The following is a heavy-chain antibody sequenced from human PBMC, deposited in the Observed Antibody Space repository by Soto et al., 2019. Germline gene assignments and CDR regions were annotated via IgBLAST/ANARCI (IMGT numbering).Heavy chain of an antibody. CDR3: ARGVYYDFWSGSPAHYYMDV. CDR2: IGTNGDT. Sequence: PGGPMRLSCAASGFTFSTYDMHWVRQATGKGLEWASAIGTNGDTHYPASVKGRFTISRENAKNSLYLQMNSLRAGDTAVYYCARGVYYDFWSGSPAHYYMDVWGKGTTVTVSS. J-gene: IGHJ6*03. V-gene: IGHV3-13*01. D-gene: IGHD3-3*01. CDR1: GFTFSTYD.